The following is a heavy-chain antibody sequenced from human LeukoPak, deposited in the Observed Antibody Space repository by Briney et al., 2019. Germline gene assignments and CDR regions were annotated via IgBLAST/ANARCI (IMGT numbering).Heavy chain of an antibody. Sequence: SETLSLTCAVYGGSFSGYYWSWIRQPPGKGLEWIGEINHSGSTNYNPSLKSRVTISVDTSKNQLSLKLSSVTAADTAVYYCARDRRYCSSTSCYGDYYYYYGMDVWGQGTTVTVSS. CDR3: ARDRRYCSSTSCYGDYYYYYGMDV. CDR2: INHSGST. CDR1: GGSFSGYY. D-gene: IGHD2-2*01. V-gene: IGHV4-34*01. J-gene: IGHJ6*02.